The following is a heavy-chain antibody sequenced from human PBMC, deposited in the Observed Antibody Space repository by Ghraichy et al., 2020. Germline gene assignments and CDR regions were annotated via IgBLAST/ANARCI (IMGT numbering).Heavy chain of an antibody. CDR1: GFTFSSFW. CDR3: AKLVVAGAGADDY. D-gene: IGHD6-19*01. Sequence: GALRLSCAASGFTFSSFWMYWVRQAPGKGLVWVSRINSDGSSTSYADSVKGRFTISRDNAKSTLYLQMNSLRAEDTAVYYCAKLVVAGAGADDYWGQGTLVTVSS. J-gene: IGHJ4*02. CDR2: INSDGSST. V-gene: IGHV3-74*01.